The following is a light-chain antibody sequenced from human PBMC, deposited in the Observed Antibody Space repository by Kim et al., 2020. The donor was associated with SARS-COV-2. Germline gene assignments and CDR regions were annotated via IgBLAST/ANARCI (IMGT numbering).Light chain of an antibody. Sequence: DVQMTQSPSAMSASVGDRVTITCRASQAISNYLAWFQQKPGKGPKRLIYAASNLQSGVPSRFSGSGSGTEFTLTISSLQPEDFATYFCLQHNVYPLTFGGRTKVDIK. CDR1: QAISNY. CDR3: LQHNVYPLT. V-gene: IGKV1-17*03. CDR2: AAS. J-gene: IGKJ4*01.